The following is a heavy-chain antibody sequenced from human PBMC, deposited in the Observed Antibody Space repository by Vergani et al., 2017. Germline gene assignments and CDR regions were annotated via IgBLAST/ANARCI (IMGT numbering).Heavy chain of an antibody. CDR3: ARDGGGRIAARPYYYYGMDV. V-gene: IGHV4-59*12. Sequence: QVQLQESGPGLVKPSETLSLTCTVSGGSISSYYWSWIRQPPGKGLEWIGYIYYSGSTTYNPSIKSRVTISVDTSKNQFSLKLSSVTAADTAVYYCARDGGGRIAARPYYYYGMDVWGQGTTVTVSS. D-gene: IGHD6-6*01. J-gene: IGHJ6*02. CDR2: IYYSGST. CDR1: GGSISSYY.